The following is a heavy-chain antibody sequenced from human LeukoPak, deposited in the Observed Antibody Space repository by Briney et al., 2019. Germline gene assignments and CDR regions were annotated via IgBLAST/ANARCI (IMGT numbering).Heavy chain of an antibody. CDR3: AKDSGSYYADY. CDR1: GFTFSSYG. J-gene: IGHJ4*02. Sequence: PGGSLRLSCAASGFTFSSYGMHWVRQAPGKGLEWVAVISYDGSNKYYADSVKGRFTISRDNSKNTLYLQMNSLRAEDTAVYYCAKDSGSYYADYWGQGTLVTVSS. V-gene: IGHV3-30*18. D-gene: IGHD1-26*01. CDR2: ISYDGSNK.